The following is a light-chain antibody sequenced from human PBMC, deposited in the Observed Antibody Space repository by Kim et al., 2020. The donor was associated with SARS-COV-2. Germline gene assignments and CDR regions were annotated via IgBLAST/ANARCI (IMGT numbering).Light chain of an antibody. Sequence: GQRVTISCSGSSSNIGDNYVYWYQQRPGTAPTLLIYRNNQRPSGVPDRFSGSKSGTSASLAISGLRSEDEADYHCAAWDDSLSGLVFGGGTQLTVL. CDR2: RNN. J-gene: IGLJ2*01. CDR3: AAWDDSLSGLV. V-gene: IGLV1-47*01. CDR1: SSNIGDNY.